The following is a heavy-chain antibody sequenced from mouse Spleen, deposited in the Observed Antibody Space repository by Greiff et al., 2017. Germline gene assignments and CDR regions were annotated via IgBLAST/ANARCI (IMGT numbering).Heavy chain of an antibody. D-gene: IGHD1-2*01. CDR3: ARSVLLRPFAY. Sequence: EVQLVESGPELVKPGASVKISCKASGYSFTGYYMNWVKQSPEKSLEWIGEINPSTGGTTYNQKFKAKATLTVDKSSSTAYMQLKSLTSEDSAVYYCARSVLLRPFAYWGQGTLVTVSA. J-gene: IGHJ3*01. V-gene: IGHV1-42*01. CDR2: INPSTGGT. CDR1: GYSFTGYY.